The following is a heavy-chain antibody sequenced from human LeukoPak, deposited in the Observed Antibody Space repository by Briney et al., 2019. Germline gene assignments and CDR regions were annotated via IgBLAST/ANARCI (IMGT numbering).Heavy chain of an antibody. Sequence: GGSLRLSCAASGFTFSSYAMHWVRQAPGKGLEYVSGISSNGGSTYYANFVKGRFTISRDNSKNTLYLQMGSLRSEDTAVYYCARCTMIVAPMDVWGQGTTVTVSS. D-gene: IGHD3-22*01. CDR1: GFTFSSYA. J-gene: IGHJ6*02. CDR3: ARCTMIVAPMDV. CDR2: ISSNGGST. V-gene: IGHV3-64*01.